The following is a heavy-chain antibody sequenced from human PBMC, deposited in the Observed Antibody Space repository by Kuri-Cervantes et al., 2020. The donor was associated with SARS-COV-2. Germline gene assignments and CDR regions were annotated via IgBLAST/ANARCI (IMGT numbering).Heavy chain of an antibody. CDR2: IYYSGST. CDR1: GGSIGSYY. D-gene: IGHD6-19*01. V-gene: IGHV4-59*08. J-gene: IGHJ4*02. Sequence: GSLRLSCTVSGGSIGSYYWSWIRQPPGKGLEWIGYIYYSGSTNYNPSLKSRVTISVDTSKNQFSLKLSSVTAADTAVYYCARQGSSGWYLGYWGQGTLVTVSS. CDR3: ARQGSSGWYLGY.